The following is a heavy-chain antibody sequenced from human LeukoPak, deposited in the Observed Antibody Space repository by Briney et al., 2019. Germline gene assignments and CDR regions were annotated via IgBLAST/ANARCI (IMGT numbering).Heavy chain of an antibody. J-gene: IGHJ4*02. CDR3: ARDDEMATPTGY. CDR2: IIPIFGTA. D-gene: IGHD5-24*01. Sequence: SVKVSCKASGGTFSSYAISWVRQAPGQGLEWMGGIIPIFGTANYAQKFQGRVTITADESTSTAYMELSSLRSEDTAVYYCARDDEMATPTGYWGQGTLVTVSS. CDR1: GGTFSSYA. V-gene: IGHV1-69*13.